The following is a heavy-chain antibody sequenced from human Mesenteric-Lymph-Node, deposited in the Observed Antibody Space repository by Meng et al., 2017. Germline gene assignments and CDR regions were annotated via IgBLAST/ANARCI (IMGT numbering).Heavy chain of an antibody. D-gene: IGHD6-13*01. CDR2: IYYSGST. Sequence: SETLSLTCTVSGYSISSGYYWGWIRQPPGKGLEWIGYIYYSGSTNYNPSLKSRVTISVDTSKNQFSLKLSSVTAADTAVYYCARHPRIAASGNYNFDYWGQGTLVTVSS. CDR3: ARHPRIAASGNYNFDY. J-gene: IGHJ4*02. CDR1: GYSISSGYY. V-gene: IGHV4-61*01.